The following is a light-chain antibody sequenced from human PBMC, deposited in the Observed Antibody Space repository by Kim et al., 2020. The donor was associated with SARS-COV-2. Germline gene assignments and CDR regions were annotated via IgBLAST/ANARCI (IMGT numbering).Light chain of an antibody. V-gene: IGKV1-5*03. J-gene: IGKJ2*01. CDR1: QSVNKW. CDR2: KAS. CDR3: QQYSSDLYT. Sequence: DIHMTQSPSTLSASVGDRVSITCRASQSVNKWLARYQQKPGTAPKLLIYKASSLNTGVPSRFSGSGSGTEFTLTISSLQPDDFATYYCQQYSSDLYTFGLGTKLEI.